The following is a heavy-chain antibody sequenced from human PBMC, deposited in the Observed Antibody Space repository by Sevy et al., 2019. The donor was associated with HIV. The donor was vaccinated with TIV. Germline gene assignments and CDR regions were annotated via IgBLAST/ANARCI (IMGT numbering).Heavy chain of an antibody. CDR3: ARAPVGYRGNWPTSHFDH. V-gene: IGHV1-18*04. D-gene: IGHD6-13*01. Sequence: ASVKVSCKASGYTFTDSGVSWVRQAPGQGLEWMGWISAYNGNTNYPQKFQGRVTMTTDSSTNTAYMELRILRSDDTGVYYGARAPVGYRGNWPTSHFDHWGQGTLVTVSS. CDR1: GYTFTDSG. J-gene: IGHJ4*02. CDR2: ISAYNGNT.